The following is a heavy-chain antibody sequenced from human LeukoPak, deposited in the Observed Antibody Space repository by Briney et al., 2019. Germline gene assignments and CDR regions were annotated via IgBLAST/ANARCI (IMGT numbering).Heavy chain of an antibody. CDR1: GFTFSSYA. Sequence: GGSLRLSCAASGFTFSSYAMSWVRQAAGKGLEWVSAISGSGGSTYYADSVKGRFTISRDNSKNTLYLQMNSLRAEDTAVYYCAKDLVGAPGFDYWGQGTLVTVSS. J-gene: IGHJ4*02. D-gene: IGHD1-26*01. CDR3: AKDLVGAPGFDY. CDR2: ISGSGGST. V-gene: IGHV3-23*01.